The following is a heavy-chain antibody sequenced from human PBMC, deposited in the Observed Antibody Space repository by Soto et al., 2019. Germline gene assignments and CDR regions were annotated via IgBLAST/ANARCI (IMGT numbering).Heavy chain of an antibody. CDR3: VREVEPYKRGCRKCGVYDY. J-gene: IGHJ4*02. CDR2: IKADGSER. V-gene: IGHV3-7*01. Sequence: PGGSLRLSCVASGFTFTDYCMSWVRQAPGKGLEWVANIKADGSERYYVDSLKGRFTISRDSAKNSISLQMNSLRVEDTGVYYCVREVEPYKRGCRKCGVYDYWGPGTLVTVSS. CDR1: GFTFTDYC. D-gene: IGHD6-13*01.